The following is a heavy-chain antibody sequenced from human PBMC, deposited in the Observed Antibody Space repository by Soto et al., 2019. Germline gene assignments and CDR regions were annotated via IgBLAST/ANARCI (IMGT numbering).Heavy chain of an antibody. V-gene: IGHV4-59*01. CDR3: ARDRYFYDSRGYYRTLDS. Sequence: PSDTMDLTSFFSVGSFSNDYWTWMRQSQGKGLELIGYIFHTGITDYNPSVKGRVTISIDKSRNLFSLNLTSVTAADTAVYYCARDRYFYDSRGYYRTLDSWGQGTLFTVSS. D-gene: IGHD3-22*01. CDR1: VGSFSNDY. J-gene: IGHJ5*01. CDR2: IFHTGIT.